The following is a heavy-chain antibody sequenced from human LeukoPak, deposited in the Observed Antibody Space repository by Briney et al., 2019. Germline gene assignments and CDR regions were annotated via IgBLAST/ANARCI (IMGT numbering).Heavy chain of an antibody. V-gene: IGHV1-69*04. CDR2: IIPILGIA. CDR1: GGTFSSYA. J-gene: IGHJ3*02. CDR3: ARDWDSSGYYYSFHAFDI. D-gene: IGHD3-22*01. Sequence: SVKVSCKASGGTFSSYAISWVRQAPGQGLEWMGRIIPILGIANYAQKFQGRVTITADKSTSTAYMELSSLRSEDTAVYYCARDWDSSGYYYSFHAFDIWGQGTMVTVSS.